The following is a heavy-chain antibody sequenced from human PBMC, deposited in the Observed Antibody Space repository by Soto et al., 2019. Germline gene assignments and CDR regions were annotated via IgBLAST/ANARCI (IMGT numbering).Heavy chain of an antibody. CDR1: AFTFSSYA. CDR2: VSGSGDST. J-gene: IGHJ4*02. CDR3: AKGRASDCPGCTQDY. Sequence: DVQLLESGGGLAQPGGSLRLSCAASAFTFSSYAMSWVRQAPGKGLEWVSAVSGSGDSTYYADSVKGRFTISRDNSKNTLYLQMNSLRAEDTAVYYCAKGRASDCPGCTQDYWGQGTLVTVSS. D-gene: IGHD2-21*02. V-gene: IGHV3-23*01.